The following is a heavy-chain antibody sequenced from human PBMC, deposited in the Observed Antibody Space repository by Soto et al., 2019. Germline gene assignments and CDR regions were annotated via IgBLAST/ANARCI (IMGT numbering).Heavy chain of an antibody. CDR3: ARSGGYYDFWSGYAGGMDV. D-gene: IGHD3-3*01. CDR2: IYHSGST. J-gene: IGHJ6*02. CDR1: GGSISSGGYS. V-gene: IGHV4-30-2*01. Sequence: QLQLQESGSGLVKPSQTLSLTCAVSGGSISSGGYSWSWIRQPPGKGLEWIGYIYHSGSTYYNPSLKSGVTLSVYRSKNQFSLKLSSVTAADTAVYYCARSGGYYDFWSGYAGGMDVWGQGTTVTVSS.